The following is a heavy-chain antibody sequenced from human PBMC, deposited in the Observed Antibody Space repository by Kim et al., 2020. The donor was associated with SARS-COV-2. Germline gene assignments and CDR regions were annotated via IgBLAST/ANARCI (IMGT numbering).Heavy chain of an antibody. V-gene: IGHV4-59*01. J-gene: IGHJ5*02. Sequence: SETLSLTCTVSGGSISTSYWSWIRQPPGQGLEWIGYFSYTGSTNNNPSLKSRVTMSVDTSKNQFSLRLSSVTAADTAVYYCARGGMNWFDPWGQGILVTVSS. CDR3: ARGGMNWFDP. CDR2: FSYTGST. CDR1: GGSISTSY. D-gene: IGHD1-26*01.